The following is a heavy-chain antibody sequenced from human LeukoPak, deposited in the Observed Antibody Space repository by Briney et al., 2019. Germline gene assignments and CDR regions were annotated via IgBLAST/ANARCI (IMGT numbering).Heavy chain of an antibody. CDR3: ARLPSGGTRLDY. CDR2: IYHSGTT. CDR1: GGSISSYY. J-gene: IGHJ4*02. D-gene: IGHD2-15*01. Sequence: SETLSLTCTVSGGSISSYYWSWIRQPPGKGLEWIGYIYHSGTTNYNPSLKSRVTISVDTSKNQFSLRLTSVTAADTAVYYCARLPSGGTRLDYWGQGTLVTVSS. V-gene: IGHV4-59*08.